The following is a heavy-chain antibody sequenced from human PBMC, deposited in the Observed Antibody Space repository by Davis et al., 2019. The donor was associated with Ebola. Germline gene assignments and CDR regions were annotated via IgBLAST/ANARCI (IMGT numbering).Heavy chain of an antibody. CDR2: ISAYNGNT. CDR1: GYTFTSYG. CDR3: ASSVVVTAITDY. Sequence: ASVKVSCKASGYTFTSYGISWVRQAPGQGLEWMGWISAYNGNTNYAQKFQGRVTITRDTSASTAYMELSSLRSEDTAVYYCASSVVVTAITDYWGQGTLVTVSS. V-gene: IGHV1-18*01. D-gene: IGHD2-21*02. J-gene: IGHJ4*02.